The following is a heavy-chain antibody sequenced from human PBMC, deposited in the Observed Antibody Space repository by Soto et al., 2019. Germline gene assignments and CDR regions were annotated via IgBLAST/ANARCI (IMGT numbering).Heavy chain of an antibody. CDR1: GGTFSSYT. CDR3: ASAPTRTGTILDY. J-gene: IGHJ4*02. V-gene: IGHV1-69*02. Sequence: SVKVSCKASGGTFSSYTISWVRQAPGQGLEWMGRIIPILGIANYAQKFQGRVTITADKSTSTAYMELSSLRSEDTAVYYCASAPTRTGTILDYWGQGTLVIVSS. D-gene: IGHD1-1*01. CDR2: IIPILGIA.